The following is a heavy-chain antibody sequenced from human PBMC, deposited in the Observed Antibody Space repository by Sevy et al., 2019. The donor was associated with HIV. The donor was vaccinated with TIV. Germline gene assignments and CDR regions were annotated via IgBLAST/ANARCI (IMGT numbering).Heavy chain of an antibody. D-gene: IGHD3-3*01. CDR1: GGSISSYY. Sequence: SETLSLTCTVSGGSISSYYWSWIRQPPGKGLEWIGYIYYSGSTNYNPPLKSRVTISVDTSKNQFSLMLSSVTAADSSVYYWSIHVMVYYVFWSGYSGWFVPWGQGTLVTVSS. CDR3: SIHVMVYYVFWSGYSGWFVP. J-gene: IGHJ5*02. CDR2: IYYSGST. V-gene: IGHV4-59*08.